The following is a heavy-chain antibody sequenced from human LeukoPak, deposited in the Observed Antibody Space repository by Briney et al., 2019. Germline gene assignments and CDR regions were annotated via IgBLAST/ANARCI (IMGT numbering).Heavy chain of an antibody. J-gene: IGHJ4*02. CDR3: ARDSSGYFANFDY. V-gene: IGHV1-69*05. Sequence: SVKVSFKASGGTFSSYAISWVRQAPGQGLEWMGGIIPIFGTANYAQKFQGRVTITTDESTSTAYMELSSLRSEDTAVYYCARDSSGYFANFDYWGQGTLVTVSS. CDR1: GGTFSSYA. CDR2: IIPIFGTA. D-gene: IGHD3-22*01.